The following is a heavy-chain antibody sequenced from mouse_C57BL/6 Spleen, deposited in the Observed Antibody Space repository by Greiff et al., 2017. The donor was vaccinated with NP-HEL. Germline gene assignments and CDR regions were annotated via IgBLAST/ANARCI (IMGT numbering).Heavy chain of an antibody. D-gene: IGHD1-1*01. CDR1: GFSLTSYG. V-gene: IGHV2-2*01. CDR2: IWSGGST. CDR3: AREDGSSPSYWYFDV. J-gene: IGHJ1*03. Sequence: VQVVESGPGLVQPSQSLSITCTVSGFSLTSYGVHWVRQSPGKGLEWLGVIWSGGSTDYNAAFISRLSISKDNSKSQVFFKMNSLQADDTAIYYCAREDGSSPSYWYFDVWGTGTTVTVSS.